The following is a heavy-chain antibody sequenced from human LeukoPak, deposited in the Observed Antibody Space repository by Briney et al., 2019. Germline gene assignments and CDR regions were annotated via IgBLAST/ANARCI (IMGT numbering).Heavy chain of an antibody. CDR2: IHYSGST. Sequence: PSETLSLTCSVSGGSISSSSYYWGWIRQPPGKGLECIGSIHYSGSTYYNPSLKNRVTISVDTSKNQFSLKLSSVTAADTAVYHCARTPLNLWLDHWGQGTLFTVSS. CDR3: ARTPLNLWLDH. V-gene: IGHV4-39*01. J-gene: IGHJ4*02. CDR1: GGSISSSSYY. D-gene: IGHD5-12*01.